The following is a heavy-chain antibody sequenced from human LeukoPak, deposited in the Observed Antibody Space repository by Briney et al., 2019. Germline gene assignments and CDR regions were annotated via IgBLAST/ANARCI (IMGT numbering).Heavy chain of an antibody. J-gene: IGHJ4*02. V-gene: IGHV1-69*01. D-gene: IGHD3-9*01. CDR3: ARGRRDLLTGSDY. Sequence: GASVKVSCKASGGTFSSYAISWVRQAPGQGLEWMGGIIPIFGTANYAQKFQGRVTITADESTSTAYMELSSLRSEDTAVYYRARGRRDLLTGSDYWGQGTLVTVSS. CDR2: IIPIFGTA. CDR1: GGTFSSYA.